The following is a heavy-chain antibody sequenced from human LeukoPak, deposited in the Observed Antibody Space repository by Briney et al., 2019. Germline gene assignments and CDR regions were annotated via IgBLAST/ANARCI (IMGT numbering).Heavy chain of an antibody. CDR1: GGSFSGYY. J-gene: IGHJ4*02. V-gene: IGHV4-34*01. Sequence: SETLSLTCAVYGGSFSGYYWSWIRQPPGKGLEWIGEINHSGSTNYNPSLKSRVTISVDTSKNQFSLELSSVTAADTAVYYCARFRRQTTDYWGQGTLVTVSS. CDR3: ARFRRQTTDY. D-gene: IGHD1-7*01. CDR2: INHSGST.